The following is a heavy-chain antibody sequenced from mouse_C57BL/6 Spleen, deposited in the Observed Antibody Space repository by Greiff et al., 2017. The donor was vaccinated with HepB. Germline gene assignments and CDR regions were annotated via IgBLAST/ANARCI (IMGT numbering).Heavy chain of an antibody. D-gene: IGHD1-1*01. V-gene: IGHV3-6*01. Sequence: EVQLVESGPGLVKPSQSLSLTCSVTGYSITSGYYWNWIRQFPGNKLEWMGYISYDGSNNYNPSLKNRISITRDTSKNQFFLKLNSVTTEDTATYYCANLRYPHYFDYWGQGTTLTVSS. J-gene: IGHJ2*01. CDR3: ANLRYPHYFDY. CDR1: GYSITSGYY. CDR2: ISYDGSN.